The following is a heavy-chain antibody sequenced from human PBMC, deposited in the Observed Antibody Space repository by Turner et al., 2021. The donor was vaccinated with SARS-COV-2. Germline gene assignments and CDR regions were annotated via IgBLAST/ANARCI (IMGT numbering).Heavy chain of an antibody. Sequence: EVQLVESGGGLVQPGGSLRLSCAASGLTFSSYSMNWVRQAAGKGLEWVSYISTTSNTIYYADSVRGRFTISRDNAKNSLYLQMNSLRAEDTAVYYCARERGFGMDVWGQGTTVTVSS. CDR2: ISTTSNTI. J-gene: IGHJ6*02. CDR1: GLTFSSYS. D-gene: IGHD3-10*01. V-gene: IGHV3-48*01. CDR3: ARERGFGMDV.